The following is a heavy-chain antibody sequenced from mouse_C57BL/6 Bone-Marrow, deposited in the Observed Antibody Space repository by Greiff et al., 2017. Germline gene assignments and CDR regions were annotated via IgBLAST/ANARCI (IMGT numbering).Heavy chain of an antibody. CDR2: IYPRSGNT. CDR1: GYTFTSYG. V-gene: IGHV1-81*01. D-gene: IGHD1-1*01. J-gene: IGHJ2*01. CDR3: ARGYGSFDY. Sequence: VNLVESGAELARPGASVKLSCKASGYTFTSYGISWVKQRTGQGLEWIGEIYPRSGNTYYNEKFKGKATLTADKSSSTAYMELRSLTSEDSAVYFCARGYGSFDYWGQGTTLTVSS.